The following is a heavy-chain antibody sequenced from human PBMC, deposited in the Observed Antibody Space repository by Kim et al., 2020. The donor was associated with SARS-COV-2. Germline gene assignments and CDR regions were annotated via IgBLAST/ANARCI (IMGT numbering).Heavy chain of an antibody. CDR2: ISDGGGNK. J-gene: IGHJ4*02. V-gene: IGHV3-30*18. D-gene: IGHD1-26*01. CDR3: AKSFSGRYFGDDY. Sequence: GGSLRLSCAASGFTFNRYGMNWVRPATGKGLEWVAVISDGGGNKYYADSVKGRFTISRDNSTNTLYLQMNSLRIEDTAVYYCAKSFSGRYFGDDYWGQGTPVTASS. CDR1: GFTFNRYG.